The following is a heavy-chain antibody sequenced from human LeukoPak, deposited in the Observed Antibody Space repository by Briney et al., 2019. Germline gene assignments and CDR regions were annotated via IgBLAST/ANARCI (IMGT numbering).Heavy chain of an antibody. CDR1: GYTFTGHY. CDR3: ARLVVPASQRGWFDP. J-gene: IGHJ5*02. Sequence: ASVKVSCKASGYTFTGHYMHWVRQAPGQGLEWMGWINPNSGGTNYAQKFQGRVTMTRDTSISTAYMELSRLRSDDTAVYYCARLVVPASQRGWFDPWGQGTLVTVSS. CDR2: INPNSGGT. D-gene: IGHD2-2*01. V-gene: IGHV1-2*02.